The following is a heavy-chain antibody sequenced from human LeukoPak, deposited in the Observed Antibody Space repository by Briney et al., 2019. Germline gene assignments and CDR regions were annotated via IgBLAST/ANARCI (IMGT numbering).Heavy chain of an antibody. D-gene: IGHD5-12*01. CDR3: ARAPGSDSGYDYSDY. Sequence: GESLKISCKGSGYTFTNHWISWVRQMPGKGLEWMGKIDPSDSYTNYSPSFQGHVTISADKSISTAYLQWSSLKASDTAMYYCARAPGSDSGYDYSDYWGQGTLVTVSS. CDR1: GYTFTNHW. J-gene: IGHJ4*02. CDR2: IDPSDSYT. V-gene: IGHV5-10-1*01.